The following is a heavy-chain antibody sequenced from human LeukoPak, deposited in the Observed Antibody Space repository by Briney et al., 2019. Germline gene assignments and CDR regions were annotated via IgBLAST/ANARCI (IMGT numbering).Heavy chain of an antibody. Sequence: ASVKVSCKASGGTFSSYAISWVRQAPGQGLEWMGRIIPILGIANYAQKFQGRVTITADKSTSTAYMELSSLRSEDTAVYYCTTRASYSSSWFDAFDIWGQGTMVTVSS. V-gene: IGHV1-69*04. CDR1: GGTFSSYA. J-gene: IGHJ3*02. D-gene: IGHD6-13*01. CDR2: IIPILGIA. CDR3: TTRASYSSSWFDAFDI.